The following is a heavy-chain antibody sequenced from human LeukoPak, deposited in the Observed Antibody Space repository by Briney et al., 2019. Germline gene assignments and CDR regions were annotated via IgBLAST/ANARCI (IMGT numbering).Heavy chain of an antibody. CDR1: GDKFISNW. CDR3: AKGDGEFEY. D-gene: IGHD3-10*01. J-gene: IGHJ4*02. CDR2: IYPSDSDT. Sequence: GESLQISSSASGDKFISNWGSWIRQLPRKNLEWMGVIYPSDSDTRYSPSFQGQVTISADKSISTAYLQWSSLRASDTAVYYCAKGDGEFEYWGRGTLVTVSS. V-gene: IGHV5-51*01.